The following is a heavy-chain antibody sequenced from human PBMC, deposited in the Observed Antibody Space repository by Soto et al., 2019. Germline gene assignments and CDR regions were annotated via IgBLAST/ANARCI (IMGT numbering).Heavy chain of an antibody. CDR3: ARVGYYDFFLGFDY. D-gene: IGHD3-3*01. J-gene: IGHJ4*02. CDR1: GGSFSGYY. Sequence: QVQLQQWGAGLLKPSETLSLTCAVYGGSFSGYYWSWIRQPPGKGLEWIGEINHSGSTNYNPSLKSRVTISVDTSKNQFSLKLSSVTAADTAVYYCARVGYYDFFLGFDYWGQGTLVTVSS. CDR2: INHSGST. V-gene: IGHV4-34*01.